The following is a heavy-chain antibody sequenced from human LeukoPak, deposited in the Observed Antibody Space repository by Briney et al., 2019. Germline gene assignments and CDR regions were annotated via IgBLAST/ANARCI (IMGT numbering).Heavy chain of an antibody. CDR2: ISGSGGRT. CDR1: GFTFSSYG. V-gene: IGHV3-23*01. Sequence: GGSQRLSCAASGFTFSSYGMSWVRQAPGKGLEWVSAISGSGGRTYSADSVKGRFTISRDNSKNTLYLQMNSLRAEDTAVYYCAKDLGYDLLFDYWGQGTLVTVSS. CDR3: AKDLGYDLLFDY. D-gene: IGHD5-12*01. J-gene: IGHJ4*02.